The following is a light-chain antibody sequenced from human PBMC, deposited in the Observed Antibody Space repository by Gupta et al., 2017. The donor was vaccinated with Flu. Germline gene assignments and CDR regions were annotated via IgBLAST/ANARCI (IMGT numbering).Light chain of an antibody. CDR3: HQYYSTLWT. J-gene: IGKJ2*02. CDR2: WAS. V-gene: IGKV4-1*01. Sequence: DIVLTQSPDSLALSLGERATITCKSSQSVLYSSNNKNYLSWYQQKPGQPPKLLIYWASARESGVPDRFSGSGSGTDFTLTISSLQAEDVAVYYCHQYYSTLWTFGQGTXLEIK. CDR1: QSVLYSSNNKNY.